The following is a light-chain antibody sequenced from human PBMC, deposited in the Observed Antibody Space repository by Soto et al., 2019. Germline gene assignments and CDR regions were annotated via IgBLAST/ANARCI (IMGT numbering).Light chain of an antibody. CDR2: RNN. V-gene: IGLV1-47*01. CDR3: AAWDDSLSCL. CDR1: SSNIGSNY. Sequence: QLVLTQPPSASGTPGQRVTISCSGSSSNIGSNYVYWYQQLPGTAPKLLIYRNNQRPSGVPDRFSGSKSGTSASLAISGLRSEDEADYYCAAWDDSLSCLFGGGTKLTVL. J-gene: IGLJ2*01.